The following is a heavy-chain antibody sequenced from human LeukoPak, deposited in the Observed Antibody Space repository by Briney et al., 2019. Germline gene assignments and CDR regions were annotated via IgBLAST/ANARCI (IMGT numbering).Heavy chain of an antibody. J-gene: IGHJ5*02. CDR2: IDTSGGTI. D-gene: IGHD3-22*01. CDR1: GFTFSSYA. Sequence: PGGSLRLSCAASGFTFSSYAMNWFRQAPGKGLEWVSGIDTSGGTIYYADSVRGRFTISRDNSKNTLYLQMNSLRDEDTAVYYCARDGVGYYDSSGYPNWFDPWGQGTLVTVSS. V-gene: IGHV3-23*01. CDR3: ARDGVGYYDSSGYPNWFDP.